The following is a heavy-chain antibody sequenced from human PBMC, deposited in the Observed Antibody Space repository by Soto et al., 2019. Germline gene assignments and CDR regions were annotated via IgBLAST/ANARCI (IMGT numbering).Heavy chain of an antibody. Sequence: GGSLRLSCAASGFSFMSYGMHWVRQAPGKGLEWVAVISYEGSNINYVHSVKGRFTISRDNSKNMLYLQMNSLKPEDTAVYYCAKISWDCDGSGSFPHDAFDIWGQGTMVTVSS. V-gene: IGHV3-30*18. CDR1: GFSFMSYG. J-gene: IGHJ3*02. CDR2: ISYEGSNI. D-gene: IGHD3-10*01. CDR3: AKISWDCDGSGSFPHDAFDI.